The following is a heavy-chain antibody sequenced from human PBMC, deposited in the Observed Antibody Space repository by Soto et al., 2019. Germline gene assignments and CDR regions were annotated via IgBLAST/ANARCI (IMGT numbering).Heavy chain of an antibody. Sequence: EVQLVESGGGLVKPGGSLRLSCAASGFTFSSYSMNWVRQAPGKGLEWVSSISSSSSYIYYADSVKGRFTISRDNAKNSLYLQMNSLRAEDTAVYYCAGEPLRGGSPPDAFDIWGQGTMVTVSS. CDR3: AGEPLRGGSPPDAFDI. J-gene: IGHJ3*02. V-gene: IGHV3-21*01. D-gene: IGHD2-15*01. CDR1: GFTFSSYS. CDR2: ISSSSSYI.